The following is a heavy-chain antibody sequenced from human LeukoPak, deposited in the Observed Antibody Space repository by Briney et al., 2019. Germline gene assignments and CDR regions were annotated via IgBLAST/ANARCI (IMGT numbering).Heavy chain of an antibody. V-gene: IGHV4-39*07. Sequence: PSDTLSLTCTVSVRSISISSYYWPWIRQPPGKVLVWIGSVYYIGTTSKKPSLKSRVTISVDMSKNPFSLRLSSVTAADTAVYYCARGTLYSGWSYYFDYWGQGTLV. J-gene: IGHJ4*02. CDR2: VYYIGTT. CDR1: VRSISISSYY. CDR3: ARGTLYSGWSYYFDY. D-gene: IGHD6-19*01.